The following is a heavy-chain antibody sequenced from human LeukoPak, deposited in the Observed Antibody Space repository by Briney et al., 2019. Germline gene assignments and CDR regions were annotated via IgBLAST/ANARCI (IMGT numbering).Heavy chain of an antibody. J-gene: IGHJ4*02. Sequence: RGSLRLSCAASGFTFSNYAMSWVRQAPGKGLEWVSGISGSGGSTYYADSVGRFSISRANSKNTLYLQMTSLRAEATAVYYCGKEGRGMGAATIDYWGQGTLVTVSS. V-gene: IGHV3-23*01. D-gene: IGHD1-26*01. CDR3: GKEGRGMGAATIDY. CDR1: GFTFSNYA. CDR2: ISGSGGST.